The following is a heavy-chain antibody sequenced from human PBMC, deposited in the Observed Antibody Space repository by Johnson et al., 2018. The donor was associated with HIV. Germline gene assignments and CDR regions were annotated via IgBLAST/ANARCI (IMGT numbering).Heavy chain of an antibody. D-gene: IGHD4-17*01. CDR3: ARDSTPWGGDYVGYAFDI. V-gene: IGHV3-11*04. Sequence: QVQLVESGGGLVKPGGSLRLSCAASGFTFSDYYINWIRQAPGKGLEWVSYISSSGITIYYADSVKGRFTISRDNAKNSLSLLMNSLRPEDTAVYYCARDSTPWGGDYVGYAFDIWGQGTMVTVSS. J-gene: IGHJ3*02. CDR1: GFTFSDYY. CDR2: ISSSGITI.